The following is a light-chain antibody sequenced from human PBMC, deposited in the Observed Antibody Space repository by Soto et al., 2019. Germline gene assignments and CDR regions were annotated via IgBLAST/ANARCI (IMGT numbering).Light chain of an antibody. CDR1: QTVSRN. J-gene: IGKJ1*01. V-gene: IGKV3-15*01. CDR2: SAS. Sequence: EIVLTQSPAIMSVSPGERATLSCRASQTVSRNLAWYQQKPGQPPRLLIYSASTRATNIPSRFSGSGSGTELTLTITSLQSEDAGVYYCQQYHDWPRTFGQGTKGDIK. CDR3: QQYHDWPRT.